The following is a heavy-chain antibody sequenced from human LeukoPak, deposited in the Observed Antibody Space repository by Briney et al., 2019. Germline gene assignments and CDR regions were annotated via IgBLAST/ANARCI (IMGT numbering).Heavy chain of an antibody. D-gene: IGHD6-13*01. CDR2: MSDTGGGNT. V-gene: IGHV3-23*01. J-gene: IGHJ5*02. Sequence: GGSLRLSCAASGFTFSSYAMSWVRQAPGKGLEWVSSMSDTGGGNTYYADSVRGRFAISRDNSKSMLYLQMNSLRAEDTAVYYCAKQGTLGGSWYLPDSWGQGTLVTVSS. CDR3: AKQGTLGGSWYLPDS. CDR1: GFTFSSYA.